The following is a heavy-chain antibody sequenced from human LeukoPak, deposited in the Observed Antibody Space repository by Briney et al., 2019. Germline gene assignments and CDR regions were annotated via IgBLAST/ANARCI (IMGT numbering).Heavy chain of an antibody. CDR1: GFTFNNYA. V-gene: IGHV3-30*04. Sequence: GGSLRLSCAASGFTFNNYAMHWVRQAPGKGLEWVAVISYDGSNKYYADSVKGRFTISRDNSKNTLYLQMNSLRAEDTAVYYCSRDREVTTGKFDYWGQGTLVTVSS. CDR3: SRDREVTTGKFDY. J-gene: IGHJ4*02. D-gene: IGHD4-17*01. CDR2: ISYDGSNK.